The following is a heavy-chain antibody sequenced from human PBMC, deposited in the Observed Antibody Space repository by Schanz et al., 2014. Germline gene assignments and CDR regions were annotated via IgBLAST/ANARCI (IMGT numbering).Heavy chain of an antibody. V-gene: IGHV3-23*01. J-gene: IGHJ6*02. CDR2: ISGSGGST. Sequence: EVQLLDSGGGLVQPGGSLRLSCAASGFTFSTYAMSWVRQALGKGLEWVSAISGSGGSTYYADSVKGRFTISRDNSKNTLYLQMNSLRAEDTAVYYCAKARRKSNCSGGRCFHYSYYGMDVWGQGTTVTVSS. D-gene: IGHD2-15*01. CDR3: AKARRKSNCSGGRCFHYSYYGMDV. CDR1: GFTFSTYA.